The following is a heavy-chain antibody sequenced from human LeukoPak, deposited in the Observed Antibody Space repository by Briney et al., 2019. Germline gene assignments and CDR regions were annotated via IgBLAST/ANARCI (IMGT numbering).Heavy chain of an antibody. V-gene: IGHV3-23*01. CDR2: ISGGSDYI. CDR3: ARVGYSSGWFRN. D-gene: IGHD6-19*01. CDR1: GFTFSSSS. Sequence: GGSLRLSCTASGFTFSSSSMSWVRQAPGKGLEWVSSISGGSDYIDYADSVKGRFTVSRDNSKNTLYLQMNSLRADDTAIYYCARVGYSSGWFRNWGQGTPVTVSS. J-gene: IGHJ4*02.